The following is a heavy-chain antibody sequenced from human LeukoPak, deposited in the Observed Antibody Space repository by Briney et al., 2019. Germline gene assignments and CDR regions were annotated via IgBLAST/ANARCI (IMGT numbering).Heavy chain of an antibody. J-gene: IGHJ4*02. CDR1: GFTFSSYS. D-gene: IGHD1-26*01. CDR2: ISGSGGST. Sequence: HSGGSLRLSCAAASGFTFSSYSMNWVRQAPGKGLEWVSAISGSGGSTYYADSVKGRFTISRDNSKNTLYLQMNSLRAEDTAVYYCAKDSSPYSGSYLYDYWGQGTLATVSS. V-gene: IGHV3-23*01. CDR3: AKDSSPYSGSYLYDY.